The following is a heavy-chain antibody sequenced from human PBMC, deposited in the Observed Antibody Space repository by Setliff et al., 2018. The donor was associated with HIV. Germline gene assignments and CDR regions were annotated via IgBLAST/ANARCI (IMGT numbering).Heavy chain of an antibody. CDR1: GFAFSGHQ. Sequence: GGSLRLSCAASGFAFSGHQMSWVRQATGKGLEWVAKIKQDGSDKYYVDSVKGRFTVSRDNAENSVYLQMNSLRAEDTAVYYCARVGVGATVFFDYWGQGTLVTVSS. CDR3: ARVGVGATVFFDY. CDR2: IKQDGSDK. V-gene: IGHV3-7*01. J-gene: IGHJ4*02. D-gene: IGHD1-26*01.